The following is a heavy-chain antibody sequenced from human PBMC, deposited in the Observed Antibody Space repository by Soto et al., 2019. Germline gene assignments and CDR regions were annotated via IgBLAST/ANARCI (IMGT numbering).Heavy chain of an antibody. CDR1: GFTFSRYD. CDR3: VRGLLIYDDVWGSYRHNYGMDV. J-gene: IGHJ6*02. V-gene: IGHV3-13*05. D-gene: IGHD3-16*02. CDR2: IGSGGDP. Sequence: GGSLRLSCAASGFTFSRYDMHWVRQVTGKGLEWVSGIGSGGDPYYPGSVKGRFTISREDAKNSLYLQMNSLTAGDTAVYYCVRGLLIYDDVWGSYRHNYGMDVWGQGTTVTVSS.